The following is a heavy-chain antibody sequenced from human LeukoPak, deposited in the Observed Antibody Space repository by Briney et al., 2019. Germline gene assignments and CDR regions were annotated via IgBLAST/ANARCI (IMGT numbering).Heavy chain of an antibody. CDR3: AREYYDNSGGEDAFDI. CDR1: GFTVSSNY. J-gene: IGHJ3*02. V-gene: IGHV3-53*01. Sequence: GGSLRLSCAASGFTVSSNYMNWVRQAPGKGLEWVSDIYSGGSTFYGDSVEGRFTTSRDNSNNALYIQMNSLRAEDTAMYYCAREYYDNSGGEDAFDIWGPGTMVTVSS. D-gene: IGHD3-22*01. CDR2: IYSGGST.